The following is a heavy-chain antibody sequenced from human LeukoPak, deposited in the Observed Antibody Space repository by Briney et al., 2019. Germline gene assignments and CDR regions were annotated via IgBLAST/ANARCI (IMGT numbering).Heavy chain of an antibody. CDR1: GYSFTSYW. CDR2: IYPGDSDT. CDR3: ARPPSRYSGYEGD. D-gene: IGHD5-12*01. Sequence: GESLKISCKGSGYSFTSYWIGWVRQMPGKGLEWMGIIYPGDSDTRYSPSFQGQVTVSADKSISTAYLQWSSLKASDTAVYYCARPPSRYSGYEGDWGQGTLVTVSS. J-gene: IGHJ4*02. V-gene: IGHV5-51*01.